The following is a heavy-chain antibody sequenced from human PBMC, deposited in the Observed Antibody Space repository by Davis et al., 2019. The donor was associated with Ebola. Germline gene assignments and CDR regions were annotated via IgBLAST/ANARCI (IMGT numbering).Heavy chain of an antibody. CDR1: GFTFSSYS. V-gene: IGHV3-21*01. CDR2: ISSSSSYI. D-gene: IGHD5-24*01. CDR3: ARDPQRRTFHYYYGMDV. J-gene: IGHJ6*02. Sequence: GESLKISCAASGFTFSSYSMNWVRQAPGKGLEWVSSISSSSSYIYYADSVKGRFTISRDNAKNSLYLQMNSLRAEDTAVYYCARDPQRRTFHYYYGMDVWGQGTTVTVSS.